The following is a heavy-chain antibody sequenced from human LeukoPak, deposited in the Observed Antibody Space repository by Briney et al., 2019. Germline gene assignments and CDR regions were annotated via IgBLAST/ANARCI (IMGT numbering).Heavy chain of an antibody. CDR3: ARGELLYDY. D-gene: IGHD2-15*01. CDR2: IHYSGST. V-gene: IGHV4-30-4*01. J-gene: IGHJ4*02. CDR1: GGSFSSHDYY. Sequence: SETLSLTCTVSGGSFSSHDYYCSWIRQLPGKGLEWIGYIHYSGSTFYNPSLKSRVTISVDTSKNQFSLKLNSVTAADTAVYYCARGELLYDYWGQGTLVTVSS.